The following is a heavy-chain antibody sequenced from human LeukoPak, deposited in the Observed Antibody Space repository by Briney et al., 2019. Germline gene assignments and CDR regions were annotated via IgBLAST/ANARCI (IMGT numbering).Heavy chain of an antibody. CDR2: IIPIFGTA. V-gene: IGHV1-69*13. Sequence: GASVKVSCKASGGTFSSYAISWVRQAPGQGLEWMGGIIPIFGTANYAQKFQGRVTITADESTSTAYMELSSLRSEDTAVYYCATEYSSSSVWFDHWGQGTLVTVSS. CDR3: ATEYSSSSVWFDH. CDR1: GGTFSSYA. J-gene: IGHJ5*02. D-gene: IGHD6-6*01.